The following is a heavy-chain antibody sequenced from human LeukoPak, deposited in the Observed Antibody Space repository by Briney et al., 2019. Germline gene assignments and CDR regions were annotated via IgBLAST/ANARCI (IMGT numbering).Heavy chain of an antibody. V-gene: IGHV1-18*01. D-gene: IGHD6-13*01. CDR3: ARGLRSSSWYPSFPIFDY. Sequence: ASVKVSCKAFGCTFTSYGISWVRQAPGQGLEWMGWISAYNGNTNYAQKLQGRVTMTTDTSTSTAYMELRSLRSDDTAVYYCARGLRSSSWYPSFPIFDYWGQGTLVTVSS. J-gene: IGHJ4*02. CDR2: ISAYNGNT. CDR1: GCTFTSYG.